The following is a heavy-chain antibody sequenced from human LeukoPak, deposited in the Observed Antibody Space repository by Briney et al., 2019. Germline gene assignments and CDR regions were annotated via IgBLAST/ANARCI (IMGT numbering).Heavy chain of an antibody. J-gene: IGHJ5*02. CDR1: DDSISNNRYF. CDR2: INYSGRT. D-gene: IGHD3-16*01. V-gene: IGHV4-39*07. CDR3: ARDGGAGPFDP. Sequence: SETLSLTCTISDDSISNNRYFWAWIRQPPGKGLEWIGSINYSGRTYYNPSLKSRLTMSVDTAKRQFSLKLISVTAADTALYYCARDGGAGPFDPWGQGTLVTVSS.